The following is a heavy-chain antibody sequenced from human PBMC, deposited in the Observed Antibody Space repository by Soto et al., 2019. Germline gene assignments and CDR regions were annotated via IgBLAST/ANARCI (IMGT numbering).Heavy chain of an antibody. CDR2: IYSGGST. J-gene: IGHJ3*02. D-gene: IGHD4-17*01. Sequence: GGSLRLSCAASGFTVSSNYMSWVRQAPGKGLEWVSVIYSGGSTYYADSVKGRFTISRDNSKNTLYLQMNSLRAEDTAVYYCARGGRLRSLDAFDIWGQGTMVTVSS. CDR1: GFTVSSNY. CDR3: ARGGRLRSLDAFDI. V-gene: IGHV3-53*01.